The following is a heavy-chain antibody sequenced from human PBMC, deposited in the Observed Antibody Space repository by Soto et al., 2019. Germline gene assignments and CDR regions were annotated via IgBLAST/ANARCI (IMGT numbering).Heavy chain of an antibody. CDR2: IYYSGST. Sequence: QVQLQESGPGLVKPSQTLSLTCTVSGGSISSGGYYWSWIRQHPGKGLEWIGYIYYSGSTYYNPSLQSRVTISVDTSKNQFSLKLSSVTAADTAVYYCATSREAARSYWFDPWGQGTLVTVSS. V-gene: IGHV4-31*03. J-gene: IGHJ5*02. CDR1: GGSISSGGYY. CDR3: ATSREAARSYWFDP. D-gene: IGHD6-6*01.